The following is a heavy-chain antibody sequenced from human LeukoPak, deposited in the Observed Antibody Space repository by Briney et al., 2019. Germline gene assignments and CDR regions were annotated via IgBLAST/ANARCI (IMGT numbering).Heavy chain of an antibody. D-gene: IGHD3-22*01. CDR1: GGTFSSYA. Sequence: SVKVSCKASGGTFSSYAISWVRQAPGQGLEWMGGITPIFGTANYAQKFQGRVTITTDESTSTAYMELSSLRSEDTAVYYCARDYYDSSGYFGYWGQGTLVTVSS. CDR3: ARDYYDSSGYFGY. CDR2: ITPIFGTA. V-gene: IGHV1-69*05. J-gene: IGHJ4*02.